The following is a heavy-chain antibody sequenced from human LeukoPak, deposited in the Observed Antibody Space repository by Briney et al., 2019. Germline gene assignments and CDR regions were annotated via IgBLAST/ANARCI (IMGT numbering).Heavy chain of an antibody. CDR2: IWPDDSNI. V-gene: IGHV5-51*01. J-gene: IGHJ4*02. D-gene: IGHD5-18*01. CDR3: ARPRGYSYGTYFDY. CDR1: GYSFTSYW. Sequence: GESLQISCQGSGYSFTSYWIGWLRRLPGRGLEWMAIIWPDDSNIRYSPSFQGQVIISADKSFSTAYLQWSSLKASDTAMYYCARPRGYSYGTYFDYWGQGTLVTVSS.